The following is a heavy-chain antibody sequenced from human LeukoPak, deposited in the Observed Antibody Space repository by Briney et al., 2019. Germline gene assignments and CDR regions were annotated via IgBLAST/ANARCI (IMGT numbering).Heavy chain of an antibody. D-gene: IGHD3-9*01. CDR1: GGSISSSNW. V-gene: IGHV4-4*02. J-gene: IGHJ3*02. CDR3: ASLGYFDILTGSSTYAFDI. Sequence: PSETLSLTCAVSGGSISSSNWWSWVRQPPGKGLEWIGEIYHSGSTNYNPSLKSRVTISVDNSKNQLSLKLSSVTAADTAVYYCASLGYFDILTGSSTYAFDIWGQGTMVTVSS. CDR2: IYHSGST.